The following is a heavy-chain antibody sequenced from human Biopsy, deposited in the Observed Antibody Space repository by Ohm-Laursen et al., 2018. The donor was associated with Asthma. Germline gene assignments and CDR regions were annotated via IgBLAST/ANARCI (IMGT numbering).Heavy chain of an antibody. Sequence: SLRLSCSASGFSFSNFAIHWVRQAPGKGLEWVRAISKDASTQDYADSVKGRFTMARDNSKNTLDLQMNSLREEDTAVYYCVRDGTDDAFDIWGQGTVVSVSS. CDR2: ISKDASTQ. D-gene: IGHD1-1*01. V-gene: IGHV3-30*01. J-gene: IGHJ3*02. CDR3: VRDGTDDAFDI. CDR1: GFSFSNFA.